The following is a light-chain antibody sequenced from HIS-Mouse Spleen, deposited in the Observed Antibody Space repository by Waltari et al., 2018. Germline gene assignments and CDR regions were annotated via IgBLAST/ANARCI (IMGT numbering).Light chain of an antibody. CDR3: QVWDSSSDHPYV. Sequence: SYVLTQPPSVSVAPGKTARITCGGNNIGSKSVHWYQQKPGQAPVLVVYVDSDRPTGTPERFSGSNSGNTATLTISRVEAGDEADYYCQVWDSSSDHPYVFGTGTKVTVL. CDR1: NIGSKS. J-gene: IGLJ1*01. CDR2: VDS. V-gene: IGLV3-21*03.